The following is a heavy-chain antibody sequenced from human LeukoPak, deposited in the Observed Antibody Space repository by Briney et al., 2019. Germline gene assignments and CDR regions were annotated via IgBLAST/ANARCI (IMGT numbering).Heavy chain of an antibody. CDR1: GGSFSGYY. V-gene: IGHV4-34*01. CDR2: INHSGST. Sequence: SETLSLTCAVYGGSFSGYYWSWIRQPPGKGLEWIGEINHSGSTNYNPSLKSRVTISVDTSKNQFSLKLSSVTAADTAVYYCARGGGYSQYRTRHYYYYMDVWGKGTTVTVSS. J-gene: IGHJ6*03. CDR3: ARGGGYSQYRTRHYYYYMDV. D-gene: IGHD5-18*01.